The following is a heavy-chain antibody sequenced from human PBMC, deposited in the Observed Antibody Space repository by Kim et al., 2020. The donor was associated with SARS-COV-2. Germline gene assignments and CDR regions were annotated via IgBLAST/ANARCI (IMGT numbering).Heavy chain of an antibody. J-gene: IGHJ3*02. CDR2: T. V-gene: IGHV1-8*01. Sequence: TLFAQKFQGRVTTTRDPSTRTAYMELSNLRADDPAVYYCARDPPGHAFDIWGQGTMVTVSS. CDR3: ARDPPGHAFDI.